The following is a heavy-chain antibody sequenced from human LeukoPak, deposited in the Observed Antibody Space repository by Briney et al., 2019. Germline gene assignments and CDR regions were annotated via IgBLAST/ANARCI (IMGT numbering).Heavy chain of an antibody. J-gene: IGHJ4*02. D-gene: IGHD3-3*01. CDR3: ARASYYDFWSGFYYFDY. CDR2: ISGSGGST. Sequence: GSLRLSCAASGFTFSSYAMSWVRQAPGKGLEWVSAISGSGGSTYYADSVKGRFTISRDNSKNTLYLQMNSLRAEDTAVYYCARASYYDFWSGFYYFDYWGQGTLVTVSS. V-gene: IGHV3-23*01. CDR1: GFTFSSYA.